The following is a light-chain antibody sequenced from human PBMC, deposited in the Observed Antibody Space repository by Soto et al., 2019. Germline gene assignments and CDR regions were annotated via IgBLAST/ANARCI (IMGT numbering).Light chain of an antibody. J-gene: IGLJ1*01. CDR3: SSYAGSNNYV. CDR2: EVS. Sequence: QSALTQPPSASGSPGQSVTTSCTGTSSDVGGYNYVSWYQQHPGKAPKLMIYEVSERPSGVPDRFSGSKSGNTASLTVSGLQAEDEADYYCSSYAGSNNYVFGTGTKVTVL. V-gene: IGLV2-8*01. CDR1: SSDVGGYNY.